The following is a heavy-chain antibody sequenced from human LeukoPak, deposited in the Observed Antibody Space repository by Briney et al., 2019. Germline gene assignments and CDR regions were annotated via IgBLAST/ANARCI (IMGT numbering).Heavy chain of an antibody. V-gene: IGHV4-59*11. Sequence: PSETLSLTCTVSGGSISSHYWSWIRRPPGKGLEWIGYFYYSGSTNYNPSFQSRVTISVDTSKNHFSLKLTSVTAADTAVYYCTRLLDNDSSGYPDTFDMWGQGTMVTVSS. CDR2: FYYSGST. CDR1: GGSISSHY. J-gene: IGHJ3*02. D-gene: IGHD3-22*01. CDR3: TRLLDNDSSGYPDTFDM.